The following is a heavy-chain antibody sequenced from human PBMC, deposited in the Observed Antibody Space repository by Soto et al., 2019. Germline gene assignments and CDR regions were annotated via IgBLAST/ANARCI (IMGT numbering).Heavy chain of an antibody. CDR3: ARSVEGHFDY. Sequence: EVQLVESGGGLVQPGGSLRLTCVASGFPFSIYSMNWVRQAPGKGLEWSSYITSDTNTIKYADSVKGRFTISRDNAKNLVYLQMNSLRDEDTAVYFCARSVEGHFDYSGQGTVVTVSS. J-gene: IGHJ4*02. D-gene: IGHD6-19*01. CDR2: ITSDTNTI. CDR1: GFPFSIYS. V-gene: IGHV3-48*02.